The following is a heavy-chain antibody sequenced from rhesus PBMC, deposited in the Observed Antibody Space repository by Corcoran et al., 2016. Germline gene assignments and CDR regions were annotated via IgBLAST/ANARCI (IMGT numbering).Heavy chain of an antibody. CDR2: IYGSGGGP. CDR1: GGSISGDYY. V-gene: IGHV4-106*01. D-gene: IGHD5-12*01. CDR3: VRDRALIQWIQVFDS. J-gene: IGHJ4*01. Sequence: QVSLQESGPGLVKPSETLSLSCAVSGGSISGDYYWTWIRQAPGKGLEWIAYIYGSGGGPTYTASLKSRFALSVDTSKNLFSLQLTSLTTADTAIYFCVRDRALIQWIQVFDSWGQGLLVTVSS.